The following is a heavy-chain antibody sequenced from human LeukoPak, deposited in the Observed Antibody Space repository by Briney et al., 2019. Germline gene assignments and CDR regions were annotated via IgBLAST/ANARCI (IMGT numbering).Heavy chain of an antibody. CDR3: ARAGNYYDSSGYPDY. J-gene: IGHJ4*02. CDR2: IYYSGST. D-gene: IGHD3-22*01. V-gene: IGHV4-59*12. Sequence: SETLSLTCTVSGGSISSYYWSWIRQPPGKGLEWIGYIYYSGSTDYNPSLKSRVTISVDTSKNQFSLKLSSVTAADTAVYYCARAGNYYDSSGYPDYWGQGTLVTVSS. CDR1: GGSISSYY.